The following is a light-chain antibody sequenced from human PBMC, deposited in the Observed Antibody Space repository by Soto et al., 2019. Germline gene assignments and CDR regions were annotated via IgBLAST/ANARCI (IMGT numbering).Light chain of an antibody. CDR3: QQYKTYPYT. V-gene: IGKV1-5*03. Sequence: EIQMTKSPSTLSASVGDRVTITCRASQSIDRGLAWYKQKPGQAPKPLIYRASSLESGVPSRFRGSGSGTEFTLTISSLQPDDFTTYYCQQYKTYPYTFAQGTKLEIK. J-gene: IGKJ2*01. CDR2: RAS. CDR1: QSIDRG.